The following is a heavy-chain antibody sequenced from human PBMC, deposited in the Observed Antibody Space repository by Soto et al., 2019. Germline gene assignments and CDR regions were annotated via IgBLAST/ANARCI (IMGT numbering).Heavy chain of an antibody. CDR2: ISYDGSNK. CDR3: AKDVLLFLEWLAIYGMYA. Sequence: PGGSLRLSCAASGFTFSSYGMHWVRQAPGKGLEWVAVISYDGSNKYYADSVKGRFTISRDNSKNTLYLQMNSLRAEDTAVYYCAKDVLLFLEWLAIYGMYARALGNTLPVSS. CDR1: GFTFSSYG. V-gene: IGHV3-30*18. J-gene: IGHJ6*02. D-gene: IGHD3-3*01.